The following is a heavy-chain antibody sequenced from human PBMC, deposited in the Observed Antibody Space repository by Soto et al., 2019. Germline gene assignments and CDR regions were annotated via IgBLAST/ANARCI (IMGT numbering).Heavy chain of an antibody. Sequence: QVQLVESGGGVVQPGRSLRLSCAASGFTFSSYGMHWVRQAPGKGLEWVAVISNDGSNKYYADSVKGRFTISRENAKNTLYLQMNSLRAEDTAVYYCARSPYSVSYLAYFDYWGQGTLVTVSS. CDR2: ISNDGSNK. V-gene: IGHV3-30*03. CDR1: GFTFSSYG. CDR3: ARSPYSVSYLAYFDY. J-gene: IGHJ4*02. D-gene: IGHD1-26*01.